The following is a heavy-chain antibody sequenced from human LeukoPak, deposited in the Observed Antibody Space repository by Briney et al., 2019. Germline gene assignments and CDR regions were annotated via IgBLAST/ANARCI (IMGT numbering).Heavy chain of an antibody. J-gene: IGHJ5*02. D-gene: IGHD6-13*01. CDR3: ASDLIAAGGSTLGS. V-gene: IGHV4-39*02. CDR1: GGSFTTSGYY. CDR2: LWYSDST. Sequence: SVTQSLTCTVSGGSFTTSGYYWGWIRQPPGKGLEWIGCLWYSDSTRYNPSLKGRVTISLDKSKNHFTLNLTSVTAADTAVYYCASDLIAAGGSTLGSWGQGTLVTAYS.